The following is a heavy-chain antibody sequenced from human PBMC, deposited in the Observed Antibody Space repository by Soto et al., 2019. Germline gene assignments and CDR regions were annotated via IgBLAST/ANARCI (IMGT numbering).Heavy chain of an antibody. J-gene: IGHJ4*02. CDR2: IKQDGSEK. CDR3: ARDVEAFDY. Sequence: GGSLRLSCAASVFTFSSYWMSWVRQAPGKGLEWVANIKQDGSEKYYVDSVKGRFTISRDNAKNSLYLQMNSLRAEDTAVYYCARDVEAFDYWGQGTLVTVSS. V-gene: IGHV3-7*05. CDR1: VFTFSSYW.